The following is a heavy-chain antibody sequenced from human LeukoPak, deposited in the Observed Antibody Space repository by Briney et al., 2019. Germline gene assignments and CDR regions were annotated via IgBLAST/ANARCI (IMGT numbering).Heavy chain of an antibody. Sequence: GGSLRLSCAASGFTFSSYSMNWVSQAPGKGLEWVSSISSSSSYIYYADSVKGRFTISRDNAKNSLYLQMNSLRAEDTAVYYCARDPQLGFYFDYWGQGTLVTVSS. J-gene: IGHJ4*02. D-gene: IGHD7-27*01. CDR1: GFTFSSYS. V-gene: IGHV3-21*01. CDR2: ISSSSSYI. CDR3: ARDPQLGFYFDY.